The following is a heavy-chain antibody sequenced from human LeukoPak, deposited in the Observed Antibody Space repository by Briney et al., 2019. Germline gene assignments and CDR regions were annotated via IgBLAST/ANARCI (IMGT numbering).Heavy chain of an antibody. CDR1: GYTFTGYY. CDR2: INPKSGGT. CDR3: ARAGPELGIGY. Sequence: ASVKVSCKASGYTFTGYYMHWVRQAPGQGLEWMGWINPKSGGTNYAQKFQGRVTMTRDTSISTASMELSRLKPDDTAVYYCARAGPELGIGYWGQGTLVTVSS. V-gene: IGHV1-2*02. D-gene: IGHD7-27*01. J-gene: IGHJ4*02.